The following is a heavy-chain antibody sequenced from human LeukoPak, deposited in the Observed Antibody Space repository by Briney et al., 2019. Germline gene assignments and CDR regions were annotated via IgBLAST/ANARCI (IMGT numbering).Heavy chain of an antibody. D-gene: IGHD2-2*01. V-gene: IGHV1-2*06. J-gene: IGHJ6*03. CDR1: GYTFTGYY. CDR2: INPNSGGT. Sequence: ASVKVSCKASGYTFTGYYMHWVRQAPGQGLEWMGRINPNSGGTNYAQKFQGRVTMTRDTSISTAYMELSRLRSDDTAVYYCARDRVVVVPAAIEYYYYMDVWGKGTTVTVSS. CDR3: ARDRVVVVPAAIEYYYYMDV.